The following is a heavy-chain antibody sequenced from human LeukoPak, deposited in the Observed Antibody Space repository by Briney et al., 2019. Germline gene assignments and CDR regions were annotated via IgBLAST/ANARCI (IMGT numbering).Heavy chain of an antibody. CDR3: ARAHVRSSSGSYNFRFYLDYYYYYMDV. Sequence: PGGSLRLSCAASGFTFSDYYMSWIRQAPGKGLEWVSYISSSGSTIYYADSVKGRFTISRDNAKNSLYLQMNSLRAEDTAVYYCARAHVRSSSGSYNFRFYLDYYYYYMDVWGKGTTVTISS. D-gene: IGHD3-10*01. V-gene: IGHV3-11*04. CDR2: ISSSGSTI. CDR1: GFTFSDYY. J-gene: IGHJ6*03.